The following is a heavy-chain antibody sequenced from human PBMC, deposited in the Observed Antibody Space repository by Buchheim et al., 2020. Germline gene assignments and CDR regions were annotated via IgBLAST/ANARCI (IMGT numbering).Heavy chain of an antibody. Sequence: QVQLVESGGGVVQPGRSLRLSCAASGFTFSSYGMHWVRQAPGKGLEWVAVISYDGSNKYYADSVKGRFTISRDNSKNTLYLQMNSLRAEDTAVYYCAKSRRVDYYYYGMDVWGQGTT. CDR1: GFTFSSYG. CDR3: AKSRRVDYYYYGMDV. V-gene: IGHV3-30*18. J-gene: IGHJ6*02. CDR2: ISYDGSNK.